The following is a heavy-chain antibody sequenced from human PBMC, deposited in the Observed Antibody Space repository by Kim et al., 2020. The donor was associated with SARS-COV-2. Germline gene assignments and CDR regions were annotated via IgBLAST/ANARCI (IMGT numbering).Heavy chain of an antibody. J-gene: IGHJ4*02. V-gene: IGHV3-23*01. CDR3: TRGSSSSYYGPFYY. CDR2: IYSSGDTT. D-gene: IGHD4-17*01. CDR1: GFAFSTNY. Sequence: GGSLRLSCAASGFAFSTNYVSWVRQGPGKGLEWVSGIYSSGDTTYYADLVKRRLIISSNTTKNTQLLQINSLSADDTAVYYWTRGSSSSYYGPFYYWEQG.